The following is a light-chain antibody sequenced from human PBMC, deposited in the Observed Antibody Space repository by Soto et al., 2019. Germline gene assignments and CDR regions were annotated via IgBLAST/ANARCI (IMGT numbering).Light chain of an antibody. Sequence: DIQMTQSPASLYGSVEFCLTITAGESQSIGTYLNWHQQISGRAPKVLIYSASTLQTGVPSRFSGSGSGTDFTLTINSLQPEDFATYYCQQTHSTDITFGGGTKVDIK. J-gene: IGKJ4*01. CDR3: QQTHSTDIT. CDR1: QSIGTY. CDR2: SAS. V-gene: IGKV1-39*01.